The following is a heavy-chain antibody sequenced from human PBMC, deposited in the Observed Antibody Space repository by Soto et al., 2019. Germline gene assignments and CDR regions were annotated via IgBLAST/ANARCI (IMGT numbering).Heavy chain of an antibody. Sequence: GSQSLSGAASGFTCSAYAMHRLPQAPGKGLEWVAVVSHDGRNTHYADSVKGRFTISRDSSKNTVSLEMTSLRAEDTAVYYCAKGGRQWLVTSDFNYWGQGP. V-gene: IGHV3-30*18. CDR1: GFTCSAYA. CDR2: VSHDGRNT. J-gene: IGHJ4*02. D-gene: IGHD6-19*01. CDR3: AKGGRQWLVTSDFNY.